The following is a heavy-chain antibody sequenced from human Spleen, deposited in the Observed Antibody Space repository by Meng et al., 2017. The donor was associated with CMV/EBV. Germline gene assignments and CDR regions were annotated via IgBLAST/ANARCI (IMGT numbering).Heavy chain of an antibody. CDR2: ISSSGTTI. CDR1: GFAFNTFP. D-gene: IGHD2-15*01. Sequence: GESLKISFAASGFAFNTFPMNWVRQAPGKGLEWISYISSSGTTIYYADSGQGRFTVSRDNAMNSLYLQMNSLRAEDTAIYYCARAGTFHCSGGTCNHYFDYWGQGTLVTVSS. V-gene: IGHV3-48*03. J-gene: IGHJ4*02. CDR3: ARAGTFHCSGGTCNHYFDY.